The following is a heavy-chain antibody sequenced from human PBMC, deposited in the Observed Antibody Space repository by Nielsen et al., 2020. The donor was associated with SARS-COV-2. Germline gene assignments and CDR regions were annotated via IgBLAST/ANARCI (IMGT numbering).Heavy chain of an antibody. J-gene: IGHJ5*02. Sequence: ASVQVSCKASGYTFTSYGISWVRQAPGQGLEWMGIINPSGGSTSYAQKFQGRVTMTRDTSTSTVYMELSSLRSEDTAVYYCSRESFYYGGPNWFDPWGQGTLVTVSS. CDR3: SRESFYYGGPNWFDP. CDR1: GYTFTSYG. V-gene: IGHV1-46*01. D-gene: IGHD4-23*01. CDR2: INPSGGST.